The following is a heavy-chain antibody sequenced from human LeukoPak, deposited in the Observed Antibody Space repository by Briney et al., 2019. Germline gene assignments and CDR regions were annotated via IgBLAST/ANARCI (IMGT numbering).Heavy chain of an antibody. D-gene: IGHD6-13*01. CDR2: ISWNSGSI. Sequence: PGRSLRLSCSASGFTFDDYAMRWVRQAPGKGLEWVSGISWNSGSIGYADSVKGRFTISRDNAKNSLYLQMNSLRAEDTALYYCAKALAAAGLDYWGQGTLVTVSS. V-gene: IGHV3-9*01. J-gene: IGHJ4*02. CDR3: AKALAAAGLDY. CDR1: GFTFDDYA.